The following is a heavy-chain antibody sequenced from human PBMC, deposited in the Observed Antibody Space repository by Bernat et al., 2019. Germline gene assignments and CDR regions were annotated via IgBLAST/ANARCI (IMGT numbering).Heavy chain of an antibody. D-gene: IGHD3-10*01. CDR1: GGSISSGGYY. CDR3: ARGALGNMYYYGSGSYYHWFDP. J-gene: IGHJ5*02. V-gene: IGHV4-31*03. CDR2: IYYSVST. Sequence: QVQLQESGPGLVKPSQTLSLTCTVSGGSISSGGYYWSWIRQHPGKGLEWIGYIYYSVSTYYNPSLKSRVTISVDTSKNQFSLKLSSVTAADTAVYSCARGALGNMYYYGSGSYYHWFDPWGQGTLVTVSS.